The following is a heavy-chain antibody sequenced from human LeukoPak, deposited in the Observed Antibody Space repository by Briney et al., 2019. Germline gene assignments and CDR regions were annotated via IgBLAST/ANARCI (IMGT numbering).Heavy chain of an antibody. CDR2: IWYDGSNK. D-gene: IGHD4-17*01. Sequence: GRSLRLSCAASGFTFSSYGMHWVRQAPGKGLEWGAVIWYDGSNKYYADSVKGRFTISRDNSKNTLYLQMNSLRAEDTAVYYCARDVGFDYGDYNNIDYWGQGTLVTVSS. V-gene: IGHV3-33*01. J-gene: IGHJ4*02. CDR1: GFTFSSYG. CDR3: ARDVGFDYGDYNNIDY.